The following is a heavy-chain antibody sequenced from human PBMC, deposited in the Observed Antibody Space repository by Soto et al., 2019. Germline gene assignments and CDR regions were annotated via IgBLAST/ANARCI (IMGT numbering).Heavy chain of an antibody. CDR3: ARGEVWTIFGVVNYMDV. CDR1: GYTFTSYG. CDR2: ISAYNGNT. V-gene: IGHV1-18*01. D-gene: IGHD3-3*01. J-gene: IGHJ6*03. Sequence: ASVKVSCKASGYTFTSYGMSWVRQAPGQGLEWMGWISAYNGNTNYAQKLQGRVTMTTDTSTSTAYMELRSLRSDDTAVYYCARGEVWTIFGVVNYMDVWGKGTTVTVSS.